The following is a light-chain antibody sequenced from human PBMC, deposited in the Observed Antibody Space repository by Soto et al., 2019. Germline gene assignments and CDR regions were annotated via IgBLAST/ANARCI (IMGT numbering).Light chain of an antibody. CDR1: SSHVGGYNY. CDR3: SSYAGSSDVV. J-gene: IGLJ2*01. CDR2: EVS. Sequence: QSALTQPPSASGSPGQSVTISCTGTSSHVGGYNYVSWYQQHPGKAPKLMIYEVSKRPSGVPDRFSGSKSGNTASLTVSGLQAEDEADYYCSSYAGSSDVVFGGGTQLTVL. V-gene: IGLV2-8*01.